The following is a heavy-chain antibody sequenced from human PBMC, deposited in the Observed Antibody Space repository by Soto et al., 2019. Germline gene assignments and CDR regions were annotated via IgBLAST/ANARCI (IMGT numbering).Heavy chain of an antibody. D-gene: IGHD3-10*01. J-gene: IGHJ3*02. V-gene: IGHV3-48*03. CDR1: GFTLSSYE. Sequence: EVQLVESGGGLVQPGGSLRLSCAASGFTLSSYEMNWVRQAPGKGLEWVSYISSSGSTIYYADSVKGRFTISRDSSKNSLYLQMNSLRAEDTAVYYCARAGTESAFDIWGQGTMVAVSS. CDR3: ARAGTESAFDI. CDR2: ISSSGSTI.